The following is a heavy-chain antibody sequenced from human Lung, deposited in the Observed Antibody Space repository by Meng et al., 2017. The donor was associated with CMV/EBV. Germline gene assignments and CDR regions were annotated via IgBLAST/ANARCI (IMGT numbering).Heavy chain of an antibody. Sequence: VAGIVKSSEALVIRGVVLCGSPAGSSDQCGCIRQPPGKRPEWVGSICYGGSTSYHPTFNSRCTRPVDTSEDQFSLKLCTVTAADNAVYYCVRMLSVVGGYEDYWGQGTLVTVSS. D-gene: IGHD5-12*01. J-gene: IGHJ4*02. V-gene: IGHV4-39*07. CDR3: VRMLSVVGGYEDY. CDR1: CGSPAGSSDQ. CDR2: ICYGGST.